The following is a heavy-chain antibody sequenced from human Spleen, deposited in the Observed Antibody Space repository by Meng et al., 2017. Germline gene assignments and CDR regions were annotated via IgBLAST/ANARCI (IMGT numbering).Heavy chain of an antibody. V-gene: IGHV1-18*01. CDR3: ARGTPGRSYSDY. CDR2: LGAHDGDT. CDR1: DYTFTGYG. D-gene: IGHD3-10*01. J-gene: IGHJ4*02. Sequence: QVQPVQSGPEVKKPGASVNVSCKASDYTFTGYGVSWVRQDPGQGLEWMAWLGAHDGDTSHAPKFQGRVTVSADRPTATAYMELRSLRSDDTAVYYCARGTPGRSYSDYWGQGTLVTVSS.